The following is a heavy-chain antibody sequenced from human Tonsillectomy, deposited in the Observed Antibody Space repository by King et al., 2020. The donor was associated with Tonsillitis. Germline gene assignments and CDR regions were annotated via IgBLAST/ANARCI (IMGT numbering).Heavy chain of an antibody. CDR2: IAHDGNSK. J-gene: IGHJ3*02. Sequence: QVQLVESGGGVVQPGGSLRLSCAASGLTVSASIIHWVRQAPGKGLEWVALIAHDGNSKNYAGTMKGRFTISGDHSQNTVYLQMSSLRGEDTAVYYCAREAYSSGRCGIFDIWGQGTKVTVSS. CDR1: GLTVSASI. CDR3: AREAYSSGRCGIFDI. D-gene: IGHD6-19*01. V-gene: IGHV3-30*15.